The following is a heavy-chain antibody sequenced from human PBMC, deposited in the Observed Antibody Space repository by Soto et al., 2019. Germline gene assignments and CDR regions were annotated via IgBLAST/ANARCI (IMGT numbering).Heavy chain of an antibody. CDR3: ARGSRIRRYFDWLSSAPTLCY. V-gene: IGHV4-34*01. Sequence: SETLSLTCAVYGGSFSGYYWSWIRQPPGKGLEWIGEINHSGSTNYNPSLKSRVTISVDTSKNQFSLKLSSVTAADTAVYYCARGSRIRRYFDWLSSAPTLCYWGQGTLVTVSS. CDR2: INHSGST. CDR1: GGSFSGYY. J-gene: IGHJ4*02. D-gene: IGHD3-9*01.